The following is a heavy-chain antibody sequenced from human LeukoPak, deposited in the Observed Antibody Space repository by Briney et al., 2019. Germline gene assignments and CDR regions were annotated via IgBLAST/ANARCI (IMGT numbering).Heavy chain of an antibody. CDR1: GFAFSDYG. CDR2: ISYDGGNK. J-gene: IGHJ4*02. CDR3: AKVFEVRGARRPKDY. D-gene: IGHD3-10*01. Sequence: GRSLRLSCVASGFAFSDYGMHLVRQAPGKGLEWVALISYDGGNKFYADSVRDRFTISRDNSKNTLFLQMNSLRIEDTAVYYCAKVFEVRGARRPKDYWGQGTLVIVSS. V-gene: IGHV3-30*18.